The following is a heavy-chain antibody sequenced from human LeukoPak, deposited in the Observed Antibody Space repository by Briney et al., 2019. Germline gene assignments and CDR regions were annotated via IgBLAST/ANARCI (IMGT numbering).Heavy chain of an antibody. CDR3: AKRGAVAAGTSYFDY. V-gene: IGHV3-23*01. CDR1: GLTFNIYA. CDR2: ISGSGVTT. Sequence: PGGSLRLSCAAAGLTFNIYAMSWVRQAPGQGLEWVSAISGSGVTTYYADSVKGRFTISRDNSKNTLYLQMNSLRAEDTAVYYCAKRGAVAAGTSYFDYWGQGTLVTVSS. D-gene: IGHD6-13*01. J-gene: IGHJ4*02.